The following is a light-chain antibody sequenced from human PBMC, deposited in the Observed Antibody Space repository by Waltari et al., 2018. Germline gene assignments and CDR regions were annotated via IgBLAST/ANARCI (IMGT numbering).Light chain of an antibody. CDR1: QTVTRSY. Sequence: EIVLTQSPGTLSLSPGERATLSCSASQTVTRSYLAWYQQTPGQAPRLLIYGASSRATGIPDRFSGSGSGTDFILTISRLEPEDFAVYNCQQYSSSPITFGQGTRLEIK. J-gene: IGKJ5*01. CDR3: QQYSSSPIT. CDR2: GAS. V-gene: IGKV3-20*01.